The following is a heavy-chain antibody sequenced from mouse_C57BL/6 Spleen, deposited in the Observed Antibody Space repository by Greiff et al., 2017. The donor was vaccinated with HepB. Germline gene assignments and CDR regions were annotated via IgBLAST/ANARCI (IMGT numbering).Heavy chain of an antibody. D-gene: IGHD2-4*01. CDR3: ARSRGYDYDVDYAMDY. CDR1: GYAFSSSW. CDR2: IYPGDGDT. Sequence: VQGVESGPELVKPGASVKISCKASGYAFSSSWMNWVKQRPGKGLEWIGRIYPGDGDTNYNGKFKGKATLTADKSSSTAYMQLSSLTSEDSAVYFCARSRGYDYDVDYAMDYWGQGTSVTVSS. J-gene: IGHJ4*01. V-gene: IGHV1-82*01.